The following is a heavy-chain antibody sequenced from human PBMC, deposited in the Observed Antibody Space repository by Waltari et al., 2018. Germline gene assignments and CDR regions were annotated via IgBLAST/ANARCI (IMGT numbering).Heavy chain of an antibody. J-gene: IGHJ6*03. CDR3: RTSSLRIYYYYYYMDV. V-gene: IGHV4-39*01. CDR1: GGSISSSSYY. Sequence: QLQLQESGPGLVKPSETLSLTCTVSGGSISSSSYYWGWIRQPPGKGLEWIGSIYYSGSTYNNPFLKSRVTISVDTSKNQFSLKLSSVTAADTAVYYCRTSSLRIYYYYYYMDVWGKGTTVTVSS. D-gene: IGHD1-1*01. CDR2: IYYSGST.